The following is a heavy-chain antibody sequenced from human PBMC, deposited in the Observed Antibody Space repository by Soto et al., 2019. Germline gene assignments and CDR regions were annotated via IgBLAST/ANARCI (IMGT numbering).Heavy chain of an antibody. CDR1: GGSISGYY. V-gene: IGHV4-59*01. CDR2: IFHSGST. J-gene: IGHJ4*02. Sequence: PAETLSLTCNVSGGSISGYYWSFSRQAPGKGLQWIGYIFHSGSTSYNPSLRSRVTISVDTSKNQFSLKVNSVTAADTAVYYCAKVRGYASGWRYFDYWGQGTLVTV. D-gene: IGHD5-18*01. CDR3: AKVRGYASGWRYFDY.